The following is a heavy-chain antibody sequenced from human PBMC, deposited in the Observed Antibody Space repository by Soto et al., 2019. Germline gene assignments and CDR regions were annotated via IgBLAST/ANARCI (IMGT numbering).Heavy chain of an antibody. CDR2: IRSKSKTYAT. CDR1: GFIFSDSA. V-gene: IGHV3-73*02. J-gene: IGHJ4*02. CDR3: TRLEESGCAGDDCYSGLDH. Sequence: EVQLVESGGGLVQPGGSLKLSCAASGFIFSDSAVHWVRQAPEKGLEWIARIRSKSKTYATAYVASVQGRFTVSRDDSKNTAYLEMNSLKTEDTAIYYCTRLEESGCAGDDCYSGLDHWGPGTPVTVSS. D-gene: IGHD2-21*02.